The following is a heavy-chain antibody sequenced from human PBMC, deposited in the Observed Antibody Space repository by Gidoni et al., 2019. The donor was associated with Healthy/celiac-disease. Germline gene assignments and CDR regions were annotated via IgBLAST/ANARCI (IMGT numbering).Heavy chain of an antibody. CDR1: GYTLTSYY. J-gene: IGHJ4*02. V-gene: IGHV1-46*01. CDR3: ARDGGVIGSSGYYYSY. D-gene: IGHD3-22*01. CDR2: INPSGGST. Sequence: QVQLVQSGAEVKKPGASVKVSCKASGYTLTSYYMHWVRQAPGQGLEWMGIINPSGGSTSYAQKFQGRVTMTRDTSTSTVYMELSSLRSEDTAVYYCARDGGVIGSSGYYYSYWGQGTLVTVSS.